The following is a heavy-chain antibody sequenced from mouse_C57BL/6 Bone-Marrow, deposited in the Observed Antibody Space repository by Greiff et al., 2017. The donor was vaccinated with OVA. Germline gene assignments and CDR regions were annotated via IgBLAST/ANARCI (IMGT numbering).Heavy chain of an antibody. Sequence: VVKPGASVKIPCKASGYTFTDYNMDWVKQSHGKSLEWIGDINPNNGGTIYNQKFKGKATLTVDKSSSTAYMELRSLTSEDTAVYYCARDSYYYGSSPYYAMDYWGQGTSVTVSS. CDR3: ARDSYYYGSSPYYAMDY. J-gene: IGHJ4*01. CDR2: INPNNGGT. V-gene: IGHV1-18*01. D-gene: IGHD1-1*01. CDR1: GYTFTDYN.